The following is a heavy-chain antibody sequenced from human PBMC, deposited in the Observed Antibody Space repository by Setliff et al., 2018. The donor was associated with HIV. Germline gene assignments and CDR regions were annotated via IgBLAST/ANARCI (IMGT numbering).Heavy chain of an antibody. V-gene: IGHV3-64D*09. CDR1: GFSFSSYA. CDR3: VKLYYYDSSGYGGVSTDS. D-gene: IGHD3-22*01. J-gene: IGHJ4*02. CDR2: VSGDGRRT. Sequence: PGGSLRLSCSASGFSFSSYAMHWVRQAPGKALEYVSAVSGDGRRTYYADPVKGRFTISRDNSKNTLFLQMSSLRPEDTAVYYCVKLYYYDSSGYGGVSTDSWGQGTLVTVSS.